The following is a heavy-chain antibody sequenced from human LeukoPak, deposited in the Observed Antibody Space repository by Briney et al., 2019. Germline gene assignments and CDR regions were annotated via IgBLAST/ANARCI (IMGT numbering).Heavy chain of an antibody. V-gene: IGHV1-46*01. D-gene: IGHD2-8*02. Sequence: GASVNVSCKASVYTLTNYYMHWVRQAPGQGLEWMGLINPTGSSTNYAQKFRGRVTMTRDTSTSTVYMELSSLRSEDTAVYYCAREESGGYFDYWGQGTLVTVSS. CDR1: VYTLTNYY. CDR2: INPTGSST. J-gene: IGHJ4*02. CDR3: AREESGGYFDY.